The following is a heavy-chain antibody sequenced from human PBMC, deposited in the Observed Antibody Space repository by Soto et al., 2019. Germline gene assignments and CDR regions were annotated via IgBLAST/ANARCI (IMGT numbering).Heavy chain of an antibody. J-gene: IGHJ4*02. Sequence: GGSLRLSCAASGFTFSSYWMSWVRQAPGKGLEWVANIKQDGSEKYYVDSVKGRFTISRDNAKNSLYLQMNSLRAEDTAVYYCAREVILEWLRLGYYFDYWGQGTLVTVSS. CDR3: AREVILEWLRLGYYFDY. V-gene: IGHV3-7*05. D-gene: IGHD5-12*01. CDR2: IKQDGSEK. CDR1: GFTFSSYW.